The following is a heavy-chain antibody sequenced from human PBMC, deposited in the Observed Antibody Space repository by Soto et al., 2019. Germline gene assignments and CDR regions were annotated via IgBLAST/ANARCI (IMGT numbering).Heavy chain of an antibody. CDR1: GFTFSSYG. Sequence: QVQLVESGGGVVQPGRSLRLSCAASGFTFSSYGMHWVRQAPGKGLEWVAVISYDGSNKYYADSVKGRFTISRDNSKNTLYLQMNSLRAEDTAVYYCAKGQLADSDYWGQGTLVTVSS. CDR2: ISYDGSNK. J-gene: IGHJ4*02. D-gene: IGHD6-13*01. CDR3: AKGQLADSDY. V-gene: IGHV3-30*18.